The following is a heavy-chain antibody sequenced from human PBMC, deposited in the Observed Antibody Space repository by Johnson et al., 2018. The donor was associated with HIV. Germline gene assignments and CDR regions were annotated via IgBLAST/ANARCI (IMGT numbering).Heavy chain of an antibody. CDR2: ISWDGGST. CDR1: GFTFDDYA. CDR3: TTGVDTAMYAFDI. Sequence: VQLVESGGVVVQPGGSLRLSCAASGFTFDDYAMHWVRQAPGKGLEWVSLISWDGGSTYYADSVKGRFTISRDNSKNTLYLQMSSLKTEDTAVYYCTTGVDTAMYAFDIWGQGTMVTVSS. V-gene: IGHV3-43D*03. D-gene: IGHD5-18*01. J-gene: IGHJ3*02.